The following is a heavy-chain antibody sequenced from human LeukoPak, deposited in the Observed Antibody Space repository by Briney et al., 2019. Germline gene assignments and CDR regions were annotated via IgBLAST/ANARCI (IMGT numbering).Heavy chain of an antibody. D-gene: IGHD2-2*01. Sequence: PGGSLRLSCSASGFTFNSYALHWVRQPPGKGLQYVSGITRNGRSTYYADSVKGRFTISRDNAKNSLYLQMSSLRAEDTAVYYCAAGTTNCYSCGWFDPWGQGTLVTVSS. CDR2: ITRNGRST. J-gene: IGHJ5*02. CDR3: AAGTTNCYSCGWFDP. CDR1: GFTFNSYA. V-gene: IGHV3-64*04.